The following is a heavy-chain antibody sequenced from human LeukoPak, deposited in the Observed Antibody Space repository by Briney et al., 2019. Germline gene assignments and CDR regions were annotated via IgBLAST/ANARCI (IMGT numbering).Heavy chain of an antibody. D-gene: IGHD6-6*01. CDR2: INPTGGST. V-gene: IGHV1-46*01. J-gene: IGHJ4*02. CDR3: ARTAARRFDY. Sequence: ASVKVSCKASGYTFTGYYMHWVRQAPGQGLEWMGIINPTGGSTIYAQKFQGRVTMTRDTSTSTVYMELSSLRSDDTAVYYCARTAARRFDYWGQGTLVTVSS. CDR1: GYTFTGYY.